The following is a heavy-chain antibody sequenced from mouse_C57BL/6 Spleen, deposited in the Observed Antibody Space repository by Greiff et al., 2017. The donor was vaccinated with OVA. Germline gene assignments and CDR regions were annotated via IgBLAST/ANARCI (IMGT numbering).Heavy chain of an antibody. V-gene: IGHV1-69*01. CDR1: GYTFTSYW. Sequence: QVQLQQPGAELVMPGASVKLSCKASGYTFTSYWMHWVKQRPGQGLEWIGEIDPSDSYTNYNQKFKGKSTLTGDKSTSTAYMQLSSLSSEDSAVYYCARKAIYYDYDGAFDYWGQGTTLTVSS. CDR2: IDPSDSYT. D-gene: IGHD2-4*01. CDR3: ARKAIYYDYDGAFDY. J-gene: IGHJ2*01.